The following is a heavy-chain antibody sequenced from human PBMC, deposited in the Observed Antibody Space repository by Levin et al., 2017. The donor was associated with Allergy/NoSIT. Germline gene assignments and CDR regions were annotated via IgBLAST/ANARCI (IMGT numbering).Heavy chain of an antibody. CDR1: GFTFSSYW. D-gene: IGHD3-22*01. CDR2: IKQDGSEK. V-gene: IGHV3-7*01. Sequence: GGSLRLSCAASGFTFSSYWMSWVRQAPGKGLEWVANIKQDGSEKYYVDSVKGRFTISRDNAKNSLYLQMNSLRAEDTAVYYCAREPYSSGWYSYYDSSGYYYDAFDIWGQGTMVTVSS. CDR3: AREPYSSGWYSYYDSSGYYYDAFDI. J-gene: IGHJ3*02.